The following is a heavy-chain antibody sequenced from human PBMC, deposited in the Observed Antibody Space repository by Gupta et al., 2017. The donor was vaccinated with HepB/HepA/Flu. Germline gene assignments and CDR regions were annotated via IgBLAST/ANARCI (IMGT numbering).Heavy chain of an antibody. CDR1: GGSISTGY. CDR3: ATNKSGGASFDI. CDR2: VHYNGRN. J-gene: IGHJ3*02. Sequence: QVQLLESGPGLVKPSETLSLTCTVSGGSISTGYCSWIRQSPGKPLEWIGYVHYNGRNSDNPALKSRVTMSADTSKNQFSLELNSVIAADAAMYYCATNKSGGASFDIGGQGTMVTVSS. D-gene: IGHD4-23*01. V-gene: IGHV4-59*01.